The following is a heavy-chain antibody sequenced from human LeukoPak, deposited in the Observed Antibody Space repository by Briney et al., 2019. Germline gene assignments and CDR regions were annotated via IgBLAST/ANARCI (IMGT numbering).Heavy chain of an antibody. CDR3: ARDVRY. Sequence: GGSLRLSCAASGFTFSTYRMNWVRQAPGKGLEWLSYISSGSNTIFYADSVKGRFTISRDNAKNSLFLQVNSLRDEDTAVYYCARDVRYWGLGTLVTVSS. CDR1: GFTFSTYR. V-gene: IGHV3-48*02. J-gene: IGHJ4*02. CDR2: ISSGSNTI.